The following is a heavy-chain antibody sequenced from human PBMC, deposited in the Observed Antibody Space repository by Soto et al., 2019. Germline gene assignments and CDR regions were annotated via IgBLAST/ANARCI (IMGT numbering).Heavy chain of an antibody. CDR1: GGSISSYY. CDR3: ARDLSGYFDY. CDR2: IYYSGST. Sequence: QVQLQESGPGLVKPSETLSLTCTVSGGSISSYYWSWIRQPPGKGLEWIGYIYYSGSTNYNPSLKSRVTISVDTSKNQFSLKLSSVTAADTAVYYCARDLSGYFDYWGQGTLVTVSS. D-gene: IGHD3-22*01. J-gene: IGHJ4*02. V-gene: IGHV4-59*01.